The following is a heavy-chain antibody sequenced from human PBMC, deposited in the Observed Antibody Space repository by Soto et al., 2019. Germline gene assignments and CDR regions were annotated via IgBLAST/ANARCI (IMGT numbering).Heavy chain of an antibody. V-gene: IGHV3-53*01. CDR3: ARALPVAKGGFDP. Sequence: GGSLRLSCAASGFTFSNTYMTWVRQPPGKGLECVSVIYTAGGTNDADSVKGRFIISRDNSKNTLYLQMKSLRAEDTDVYYCARALPVAKGGFDPWGQGTLVTVSS. J-gene: IGHJ5*02. D-gene: IGHD2-2*01. CDR2: IYTAGGT. CDR1: GFTFSNTY.